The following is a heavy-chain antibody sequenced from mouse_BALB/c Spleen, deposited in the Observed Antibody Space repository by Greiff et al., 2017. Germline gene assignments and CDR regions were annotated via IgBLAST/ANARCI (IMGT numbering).Heavy chain of an antibody. CDR3: ARCGNELPWFAY. Sequence: VQLQQSGAELAKPGASVKLSCTASGYTFTSYWMHWVKQRPGQGLEWIGYINPSTGYTEYNQKFKDKATLTADKSSSTAYMQLSSLTSEDSAVYYCARCGNELPWFAYWGQGTLVTVSA. CDR1: GYTFTSYW. CDR2: INPSTGYT. V-gene: IGHV1-7*01. J-gene: IGHJ3*01. D-gene: IGHD2-1*01.